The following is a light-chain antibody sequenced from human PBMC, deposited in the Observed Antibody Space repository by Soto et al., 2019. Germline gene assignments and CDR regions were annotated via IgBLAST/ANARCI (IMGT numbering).Light chain of an antibody. V-gene: IGLV1-40*01. CDR1: SSNIGAGYD. CDR3: QSYDTPVYV. CDR2: GNS. J-gene: IGLJ1*01. Sequence: QSVLTQPPSVSGAPGQRVTISCTGSSSNIGAGYDVHWYQQLPGAAPKLLIYGNSNRPSGVPDRFSGSRSGTSASLAITGLQPEDEAGYYCQSYDTPVYVFGGGTKVTAL.